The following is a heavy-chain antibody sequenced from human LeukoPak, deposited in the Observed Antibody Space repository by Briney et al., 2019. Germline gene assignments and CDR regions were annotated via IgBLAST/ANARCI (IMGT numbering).Heavy chain of an antibody. CDR2: IYPGDSDT. CDR3: ARHEIAATGSYYYYMDV. J-gene: IGHJ6*03. Sequence: GESLKISCKGSGYSFAIYWIGWVRQMPGKGLEWMGIIYPGDSDTRYSPSFQGQVTISADKSISTAYLQWSSLKASDTAMYYCARHEIAATGSYYYYMDVWGKGTTVTVSS. V-gene: IGHV5-51*01. D-gene: IGHD6-13*01. CDR1: GYSFAIYW.